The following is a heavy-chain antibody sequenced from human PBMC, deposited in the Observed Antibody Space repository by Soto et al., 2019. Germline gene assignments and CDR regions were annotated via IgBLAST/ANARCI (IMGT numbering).Heavy chain of an antibody. D-gene: IGHD4-4*01. J-gene: IGHJ6*02. CDR3: TRTTVTYYYGMDV. CDR2: IRSKANSYAT. Sequence: EVQLVDSGGGLVQPGGSLKLSCAAYGFTFSGSAMHWVRQASGKGLEWVGRIRSKANSYATAYAASVKGRFTISRDDSKNTAYLQMNSLKTEDTAVYYCTRTTVTYYYGMDVWGQGTTVTVSS. CDR1: GFTFSGSA. V-gene: IGHV3-73*02.